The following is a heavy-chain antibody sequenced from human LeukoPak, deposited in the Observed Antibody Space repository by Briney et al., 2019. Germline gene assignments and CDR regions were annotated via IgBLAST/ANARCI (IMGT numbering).Heavy chain of an antibody. CDR3: AKEYYVLLVYALGGSFDY. Sequence: QSGGSLRLSCAASGLTFSSYAMSWVRQAPGKGLEWVSTISGNGRSTYYGDSVKGRFTISRDNSKNTLSLQMNSLRAEDTAVYYCAKEYYVLLVYALGGSFDYWGRGTLVTVSS. D-gene: IGHD2-8*02. CDR2: ISGNGRST. V-gene: IGHV3-23*01. J-gene: IGHJ4*02. CDR1: GLTFSSYA.